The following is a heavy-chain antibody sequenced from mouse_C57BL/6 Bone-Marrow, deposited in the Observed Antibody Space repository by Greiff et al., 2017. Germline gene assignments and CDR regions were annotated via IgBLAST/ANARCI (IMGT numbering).Heavy chain of an antibody. V-gene: IGHV5-17*01. CDR2: ISSGSSTI. D-gene: IGHD1-1*01. J-gene: IGHJ1*03. Sequence: VQLKESGGGLVKPGGSLKLSCAASGFTFSDYGMHWVRQAPEKGLEWVAYISSGSSTIYYADTVKGRFTISRDNAKNTLFLQMTSLRSEDTAMYYCATDYYGSPHWYFDVWGTGTTVTVSS. CDR3: ATDYYGSPHWYFDV. CDR1: GFTFSDYG.